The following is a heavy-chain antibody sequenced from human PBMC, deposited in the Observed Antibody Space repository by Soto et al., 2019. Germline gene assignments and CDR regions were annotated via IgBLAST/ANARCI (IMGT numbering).Heavy chain of an antibody. Sequence: ASVKVSCKTSGYTFNDYFIQWVRQAPGRGLEWMGWINPNNGRTTLAPKFQGRVTLTRDTSINTVYMSLTGLRSDDTAVYFCAREDADRGSFDFWGHVTLVTVSS. CDR2: INPNNGRT. CDR1: GYTFNDYF. J-gene: IGHJ4*01. V-gene: IGHV1-2*02. CDR3: AREDADRGSFDF.